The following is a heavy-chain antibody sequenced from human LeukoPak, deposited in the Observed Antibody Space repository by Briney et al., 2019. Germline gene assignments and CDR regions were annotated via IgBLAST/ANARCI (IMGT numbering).Heavy chain of an antibody. CDR2: ISGSDGST. V-gene: IGHV3-23*01. J-gene: IGHJ6*02. Sequence: GGSLRLSCAASGFXFSPYAFSWVRQAPGKGREWVSSISGSDGSTFYADSVKGRFSISRDNSKNTLYLHMNSLRAEDTALYYCATASYSSGPYYYGMDVWGHGTTVTVSS. CDR1: GFXFSPYA. CDR3: ATASYSSGPYYYGMDV. D-gene: IGHD6-19*01.